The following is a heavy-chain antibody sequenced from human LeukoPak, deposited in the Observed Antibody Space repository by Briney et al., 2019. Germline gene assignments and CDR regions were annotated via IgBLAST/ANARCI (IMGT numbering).Heavy chain of an antibody. J-gene: IGHJ2*01. CDR1: GFTFDNYA. CDR3: VRADPYWYFEL. V-gene: IGHV3-9*01. D-gene: IGHD6-13*01. CDR2: IRWNSGGM. Sequence: GGSLRLSCAASGFTFDNYAMHWVRQAPGRGLEWVSGIRWNSGGMGYADSVKGRFTISRDSAKKPLYLQKNTLGDGDTAFYFCVRADPYWYFELWGRGILVTVSS.